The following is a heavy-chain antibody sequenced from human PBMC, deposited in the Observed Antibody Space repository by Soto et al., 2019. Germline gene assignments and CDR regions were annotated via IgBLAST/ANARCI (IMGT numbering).Heavy chain of an antibody. Sequence: GGSLRLSCAASGFTFSSYSMNWVRQAPGKGLEWVSYISSSSSTIYYADSVKGRFTISRDNAKNSLYLQMNSLRAEDTAVYYCASTIFGGERPADKSYYYYYYMDVWGKGTTVTVSS. J-gene: IGHJ6*03. CDR3: ASTIFGGERPADKSYYYYYYMDV. CDR1: GFTFSSYS. D-gene: IGHD3-3*01. V-gene: IGHV3-48*01. CDR2: ISSSSSTI.